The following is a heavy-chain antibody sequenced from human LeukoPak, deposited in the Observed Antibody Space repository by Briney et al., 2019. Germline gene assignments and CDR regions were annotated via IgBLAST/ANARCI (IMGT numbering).Heavy chain of an antibody. J-gene: IGHJ4*02. CDR3: AGSRIVGATRPFFDY. CDR2: IYYSGST. Sequence: SETLSLTCTVSGGSISSSSYYWGWIRQPPGKGLEWIGSIYYSGSTYYNPSLKSRVTISVDTSKNQFSLKLSSVTAADTAVYYCAGSRIVGATRPFFDYWGQGTLVTVSS. CDR1: GGSISSSSYY. D-gene: IGHD1-26*01. V-gene: IGHV4-39*01.